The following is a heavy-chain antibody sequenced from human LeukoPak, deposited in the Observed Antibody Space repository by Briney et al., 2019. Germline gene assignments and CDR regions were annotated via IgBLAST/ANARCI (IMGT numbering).Heavy chain of an antibody. CDR3: AREGRYYDSWSGPYLPIYYYSYYMDV. D-gene: IGHD3-3*01. Sequence: SETLSLTCTVSGGSISSSSYYWGWIRQPPGKGLEWIGSIYYSGHTYYNPSLRSRFTILVDTSKNQFSLKVSSVTAADTAVYFCAREGRYYDSWSGPYLPIYYYSYYMDVWGKGTTVTVSS. CDR1: GGSISSSSYY. J-gene: IGHJ6*03. CDR2: IYYSGHT. V-gene: IGHV4-39*07.